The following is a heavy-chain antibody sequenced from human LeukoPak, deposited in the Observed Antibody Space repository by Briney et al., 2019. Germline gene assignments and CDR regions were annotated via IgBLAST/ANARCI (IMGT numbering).Heavy chain of an antibody. CDR3: AKVGWDSSGFEYWFDP. CDR2: ISGSGGST. D-gene: IGHD3-22*01. Sequence: PGGSLRLSCAASGFTFSSYAMSWVRQAPGKGLEWVSAISGSGGSTYYADSVKGRFTISRDNAKNSLYLQMNSLRAEDTAVYYCAKVGWDSSGFEYWFDPWGQGTLVTVSS. J-gene: IGHJ5*02. V-gene: IGHV3-23*01. CDR1: GFTFSSYA.